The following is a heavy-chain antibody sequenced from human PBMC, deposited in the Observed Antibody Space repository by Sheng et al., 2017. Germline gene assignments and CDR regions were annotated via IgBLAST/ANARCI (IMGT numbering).Heavy chain of an antibody. CDR3: ARDQGYYGSGSWNWFDP. D-gene: IGHD3-10*01. V-gene: IGHV1-69*08. CDR1: GGTFSSYT. Sequence: QVQLVQSGAEVKKPGSSVKVSCKASGGTFSSYTISWVRQAPGQGLEWMGRIIPILGIANYAQKFQGRVTITADKSTSTAYMELSSLRSEDTAVYYCARDQGYYGSGSWNWFDPWGQGTLVTVSS. J-gene: IGHJ5*02. CDR2: IIPILGIA.